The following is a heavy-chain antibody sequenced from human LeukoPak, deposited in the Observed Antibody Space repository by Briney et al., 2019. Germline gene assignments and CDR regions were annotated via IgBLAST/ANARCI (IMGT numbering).Heavy chain of an antibody. CDR3: ARTPYSSGWYAAFDI. J-gene: IGHJ3*02. Sequence: GESLKISCKGSGYSFTSYWIGWVRQMPGKGLEWMGIIYPGDSDTRYSPSFQGQVTISADKSISTAYLQWSSLKASDTAMYYCARTPYSSGWYAAFDIWDQGTMVTVSS. CDR1: GYSFTSYW. V-gene: IGHV5-51*01. D-gene: IGHD6-19*01. CDR2: IYPGDSDT.